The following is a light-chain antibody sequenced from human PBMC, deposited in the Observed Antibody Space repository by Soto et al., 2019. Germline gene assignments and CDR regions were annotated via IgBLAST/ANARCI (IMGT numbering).Light chain of an antibody. Sequence: EIVLTQSPGTLSLSPGERATLSCRASQSVSSSYLAWYQQKPGQAPRLLIYGASSSATGIPARFSGSGSGTDFTLTISRPEPEDFAVYYCQQYGSSPWTFGQGTKVEIK. CDR3: QQYGSSPWT. J-gene: IGKJ1*01. V-gene: IGKV3-20*01. CDR1: QSVSSSY. CDR2: GAS.